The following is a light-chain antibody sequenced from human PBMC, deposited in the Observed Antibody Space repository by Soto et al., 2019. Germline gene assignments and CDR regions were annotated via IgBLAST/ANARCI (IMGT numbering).Light chain of an antibody. Sequence: QSALTQPPSASGSPGQSVTISCTGTSSDVGGYNYVSWYQHHPGKAPKLMIYEVSKRSSGVPDRFSGSKSGNTASLTVSGLQAEDEADYYCNSDAGSSNYVFGTGTKLTVL. V-gene: IGLV2-8*01. CDR2: EVS. CDR1: SSDVGGYNY. CDR3: NSDAGSSNYV. J-gene: IGLJ1*01.